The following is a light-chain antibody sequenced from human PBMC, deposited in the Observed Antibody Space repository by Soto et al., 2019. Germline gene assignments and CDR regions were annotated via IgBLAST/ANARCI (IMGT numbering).Light chain of an antibody. J-gene: IGKJ4*01. V-gene: IGKV3-20*01. CDR1: QIVSSCD. Sequence: EIVLTQSPGTLSLSPGERATLACRASQIVSSCDVAWYQQKPGQAPRPLINGASSRGSGIPDRFSGSGSGTDCTLTISRLEPEDFAVYYCQQYGSSPLTFSGGTKVVIK. CDR2: GAS. CDR3: QQYGSSPLT.